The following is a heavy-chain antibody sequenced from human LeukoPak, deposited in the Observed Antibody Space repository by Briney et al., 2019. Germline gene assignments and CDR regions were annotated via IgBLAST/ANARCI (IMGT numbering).Heavy chain of an antibody. D-gene: IGHD2-2*01. CDR3: ARDSLGYCSSISCMLLDF. J-gene: IGHJ4*02. CDR1: GYTFTGYY. CDR2: INPNSGGT. Sequence: ASVKVSCKASGYTFTGYYMHWVRQAPGQGLEWMGWINPNSGGTNYAQKFQGRVTMTRDTTISTAYMELSRLRSDDTAVYYCARDSLGYCSSISCMLLDFWGQGTLVTVSS. V-gene: IGHV1-2*02.